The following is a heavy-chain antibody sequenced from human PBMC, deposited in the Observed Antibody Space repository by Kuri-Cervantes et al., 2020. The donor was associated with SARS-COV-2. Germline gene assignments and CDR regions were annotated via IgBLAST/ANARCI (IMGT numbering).Heavy chain of an antibody. Sequence: GESLKISCAASGFTFSNAWMGWVRQAPGKGLEWVGRIKSKTDGGTTDYAAPVKGRFTISRDDSKNTLYLQMNSLKTEDTAVYYCTTGADIVVVPAVMGAFDIWGQGTMVTVSS. CDR3: TTGADIVVVPAVMGAFDI. V-gene: IGHV3-15*01. CDR1: GFTFSNAW. CDR2: IKSKTDGGTT. J-gene: IGHJ3*02. D-gene: IGHD2-2*01.